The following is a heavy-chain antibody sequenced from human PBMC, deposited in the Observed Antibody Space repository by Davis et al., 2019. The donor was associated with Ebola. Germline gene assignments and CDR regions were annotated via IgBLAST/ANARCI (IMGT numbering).Heavy chain of an antibody. J-gene: IGHJ4*02. V-gene: IGHV3-23*01. Sequence: GESLKISCAASGFTFSSYAMSWVRQAPGKGLEWVSAISGSGGSTYYADSVKGRFTISRDNSKNTLYLQMNSLRAEDTAVYYCAKPYPLSQRAFDYWGQGTLVTVSS. CDR3: AKPYPLSQRAFDY. CDR2: ISGSGGST. CDR1: GFTFSSYA.